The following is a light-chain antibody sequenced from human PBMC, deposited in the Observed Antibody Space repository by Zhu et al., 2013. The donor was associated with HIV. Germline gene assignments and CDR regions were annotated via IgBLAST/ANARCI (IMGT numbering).Light chain of an antibody. J-gene: IGLJ1*01. CDR1: SSNIGSHT. CDR2: NND. Sequence: QSVVTQPPSASGTPGQRVTISCSGSSSNIGSHTVHWYQQLPGTAPKVVIYNNDQRSSGVPDRFSGSKSGTSASLAISGLRSEDEADYYCASWDDSLDVRVFGPGTKVTVL. CDR3: ASWDDSLDVRV. V-gene: IGLV1-44*01.